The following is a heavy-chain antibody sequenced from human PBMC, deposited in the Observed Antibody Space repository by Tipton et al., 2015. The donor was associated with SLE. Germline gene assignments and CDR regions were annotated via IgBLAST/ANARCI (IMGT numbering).Heavy chain of an antibody. D-gene: IGHD3-22*01. CDR3: VKDSKMIVVVGYFQH. V-gene: IGHV3-64D*06. J-gene: IGHJ1*01. CDR2: ISSNGGST. Sequence: SLRLSCAASGFTFSSYAMHWVRQAPGKGLEYVSAISSNGGSTYYADSVKGRFTISRDNSKNTLYLQMSSLRAEDTAVYYCVKDSKMIVVVGYFQHWGQGTLVTVSS. CDR1: GFTFSSYA.